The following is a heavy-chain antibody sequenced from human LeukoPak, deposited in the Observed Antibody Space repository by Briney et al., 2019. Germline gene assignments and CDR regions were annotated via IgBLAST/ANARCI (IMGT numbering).Heavy chain of an antibody. D-gene: IGHD2-21*01. CDR2: ITPDGSGT. Sequence: GGSLRLSCAASGFTFSTYWMHWVRQAPGKGLVWVSRITPDGSGTIYADSVKGRFTISRDNAKNTLYLQMNSLRDEDTAVYYCARDYSLWWLTNWGQGTLVTVSS. CDR1: GFTFSTYW. V-gene: IGHV3-74*01. CDR3: ARDYSLWWLTN. J-gene: IGHJ4*02.